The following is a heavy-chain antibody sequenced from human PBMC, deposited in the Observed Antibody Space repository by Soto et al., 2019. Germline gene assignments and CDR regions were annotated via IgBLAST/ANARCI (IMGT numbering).Heavy chain of an antibody. CDR1: GFTFSSYW. Sequence: GGSLRLSCAASGFTFSSYWMSWVRQAPGKGLEWVANIKQDGSEKDYVDSVKGRFTISRDNSKNTLYMQMNSLRAEDTAVYYSAKFDYYYYGRDVWAQGTTATVS. V-gene: IGHV3-7*03. CDR3: AKFDYYYYGRDV. CDR2: IKQDGSEK. J-gene: IGHJ6*02.